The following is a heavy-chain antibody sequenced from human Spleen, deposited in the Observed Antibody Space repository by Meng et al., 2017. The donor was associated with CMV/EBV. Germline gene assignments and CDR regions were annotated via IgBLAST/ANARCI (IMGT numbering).Heavy chain of an antibody. CDR1: GFTFSTYS. CDR3: ARGRKFGDPSGLCLDY. J-gene: IGHJ4*02. CDR2: ISSSSRTR. Sequence: GGSLRLSCAASGFTFSTYSMNWVRQVPGKGLEWVSYISSSSRTRYYADSVKGRFTISRDNAKNSLHLQMNSLRAEDTAVYFCARGRKFGDPSGLCLDYWGQGTVVTVSS. D-gene: IGHD4-17*01. V-gene: IGHV3-48*04.